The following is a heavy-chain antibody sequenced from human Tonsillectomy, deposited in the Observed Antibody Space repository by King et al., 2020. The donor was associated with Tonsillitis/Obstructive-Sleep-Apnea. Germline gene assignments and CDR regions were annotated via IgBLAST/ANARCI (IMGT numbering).Heavy chain of an antibody. CDR1: GFTFDDYA. CDR2: ISWNSAKL. D-gene: IGHD6-13*01. Sequence: DVQLVESGGGLVQPGRSLRLSCAASGFTFDDYAMYWVRQAPGKGLEWVSGISWNSAKLVYADSVKGRFTISRDNAKNSLYLQMNSLRTEDTALYYCTKDLNIATSGTPGDAFDLWGQGTVVTVSS. V-gene: IGHV3-9*01. CDR3: TKDLNIATSGTPGDAFDL. J-gene: IGHJ3*01.